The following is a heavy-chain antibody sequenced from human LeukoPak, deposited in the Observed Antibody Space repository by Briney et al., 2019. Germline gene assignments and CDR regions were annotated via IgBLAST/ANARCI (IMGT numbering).Heavy chain of an antibody. J-gene: IGHJ5*02. D-gene: IGHD3-22*01. CDR3: AKVGVYDSSGYPGLNWFDP. CDR1: GFTFSSYA. CDR2: ISGSGGST. V-gene: IGHV3-23*01. Sequence: GSLRLSCAASGFTFSSYAMSWVRQAPGKGLEWVSAISGSGGSTYYADSVKGRFTISRDNSKNTLYLQMNSLRAEDTAVYYCAKVGVYDSSGYPGLNWFDPWGQGTLVTVSS.